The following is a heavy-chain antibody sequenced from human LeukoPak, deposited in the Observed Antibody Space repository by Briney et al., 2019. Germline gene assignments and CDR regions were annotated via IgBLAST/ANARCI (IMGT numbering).Heavy chain of an antibody. CDR3: ASWLNTVGATGGYFDY. CDR2: IIPIFGTA. J-gene: IGHJ4*02. Sequence: ASVKVSCKASGGTFISYAISWVRQAPGQGLEWMGGIIPIFGTANYAQKFQGRVTITADESTSTAYMELSSLRSEDTAVYCCASWLNTVGATGGYFDYWGQGTLVTVSS. CDR1: GGTFISYA. V-gene: IGHV1-69*13. D-gene: IGHD1-26*01.